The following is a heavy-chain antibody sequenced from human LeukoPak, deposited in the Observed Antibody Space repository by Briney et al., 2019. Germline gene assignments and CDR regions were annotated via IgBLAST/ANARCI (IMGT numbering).Heavy chain of an antibody. CDR1: GYTFTSYY. D-gene: IGHD6-6*01. J-gene: IGHJ3*02. V-gene: IGHV1-69*05. Sequence: SVKVSCKGSGYTFTSYYMHWVRQAPGQGLEWMGGIIPIFGTANYAQKFQGRVTITTDESTSTAYMELSSLRSEDTAVYYCARSEYSSSPGAFDIWGQGTMVTVSS. CDR3: ARSEYSSSPGAFDI. CDR2: IIPIFGTA.